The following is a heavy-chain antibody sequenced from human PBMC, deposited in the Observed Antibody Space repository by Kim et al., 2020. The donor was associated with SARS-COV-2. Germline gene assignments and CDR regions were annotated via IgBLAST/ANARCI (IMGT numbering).Heavy chain of an antibody. D-gene: IGHD5-12*01. CDR3: ARAGGYGEYFQH. J-gene: IGHJ1*01. Sequence: NHNPSLKSRVTISVDTSKNQFSLKLSSVTAADTAVYYCARAGGYGEYFQHWGQGTLVTVSS. V-gene: IGHV4-34*01.